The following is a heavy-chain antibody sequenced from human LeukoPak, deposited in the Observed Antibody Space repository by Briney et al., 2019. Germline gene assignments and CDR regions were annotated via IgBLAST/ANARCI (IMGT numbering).Heavy chain of an antibody. CDR2: IYYSGST. CDR1: GGSISSYY. J-gene: IGHJ4*02. CDR3: ARDRLMAGSYPGY. Sequence: SETLSLTCTVSGGSISSYYWSWIRQPPGKGLEWIGYIYYSGSTNYNPSLKSRVTVSVDTSKNQFSLKLRSVTAADTAVYYCARDRLMAGSYPGYWGQGTLVTVSS. V-gene: IGHV4-59*12. D-gene: IGHD3-10*01.